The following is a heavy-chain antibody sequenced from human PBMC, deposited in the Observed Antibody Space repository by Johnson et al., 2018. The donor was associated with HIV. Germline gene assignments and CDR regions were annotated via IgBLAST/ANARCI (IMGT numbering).Heavy chain of an antibody. Sequence: VQLVESGGGLVQPGGSLRLSCAASGFTFSSYWMSWVRQAPGKGLEWVVNIKQDGSEKYYVDSVKGRFTISRDNAKNSLYLQMNSLRAEDTAVYYCAREGIAARLAAFDIWGQGTMVTVSS. J-gene: IGHJ3*02. CDR3: AREGIAARLAAFDI. V-gene: IGHV3-7*05. CDR1: GFTFSSYW. CDR2: IKQDGSEK. D-gene: IGHD6-6*01.